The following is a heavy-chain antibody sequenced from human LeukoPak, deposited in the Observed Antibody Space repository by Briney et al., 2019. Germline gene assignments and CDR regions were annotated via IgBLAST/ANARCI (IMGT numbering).Heavy chain of an antibody. CDR1: GFTFSSYS. V-gene: IGHV3-21*01. J-gene: IGHJ3*02. D-gene: IGHD4-17*01. CDR3: ARVRGIYGGYAGDVFDI. CDR2: ISSSSSYI. Sequence: GGSLRLSCAASGFTFSSYSMNWVRQALGKGLEWVSSISSSSSYIYYADSVKGRFTISRDNAKNSLYLQMNSLRAEDTAVYYCARVRGIYGGYAGDVFDIWGQGTMVTVSS.